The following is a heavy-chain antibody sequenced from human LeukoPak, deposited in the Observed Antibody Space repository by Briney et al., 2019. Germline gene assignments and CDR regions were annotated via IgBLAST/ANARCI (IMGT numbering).Heavy chain of an antibody. CDR3: ARVAAKTVDY. Sequence: SSETLSLTCTVSGGSIGRSSYYWGWIRQPPGKGLEWIGNIYYSGTTSYNPSLKSRVTISIDTSKDQFSLKLTSVTAADTAMYYCARVAAKTVDYWGQGTLVTVSS. D-gene: IGHD2-15*01. J-gene: IGHJ4*02. V-gene: IGHV4-39*07. CDR2: IYYSGTT. CDR1: GGSIGRSSYY.